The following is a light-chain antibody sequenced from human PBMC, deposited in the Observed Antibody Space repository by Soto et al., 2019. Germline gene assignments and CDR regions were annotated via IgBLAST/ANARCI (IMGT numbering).Light chain of an antibody. CDR1: QSVSIN. CDR3: QQYNTWHRT. CDR2: HSS. Sequence: EIVMTQSPATLSVSPGERATLSCRASQSVSINLAWYQQKPGRAPRLLIYHSSTRATGVPTRFSGSGSGTDFTLTINSLQSEDIAVYYCQQYNTWHRTFGQGTKVDIK. J-gene: IGKJ1*01. V-gene: IGKV3-15*01.